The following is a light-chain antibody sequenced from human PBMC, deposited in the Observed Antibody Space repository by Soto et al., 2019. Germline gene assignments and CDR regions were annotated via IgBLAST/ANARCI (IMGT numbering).Light chain of an antibody. Sequence: IVITQSPATLSVSPGERVTLSCRASLGISINLACYQRRPGQPPRLLIYGASTRATGVPTRFSGSGSATEFTPTISSLQSEDFARYYCQQYNKWPLITFGQGTRLEIK. J-gene: IGKJ5*01. CDR3: QQYNKWPLIT. CDR2: GAS. CDR1: LGISIN. V-gene: IGKV3-15*01.